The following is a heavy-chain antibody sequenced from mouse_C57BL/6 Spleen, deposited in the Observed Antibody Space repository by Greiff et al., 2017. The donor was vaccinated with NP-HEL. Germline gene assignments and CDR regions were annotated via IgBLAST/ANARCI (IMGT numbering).Heavy chain of an antibody. Sequence: QVQLQQPGAELVKPGASVKLSCKASGYTFTSYWMHWVKQRPGQGLEWIGMIHPNSGSTNYNEKFKSKATLTVDKSSSTAYMQLSSLTSEDSAVYDGETGHNYGSSYWYFDVWGTGTTVTVSS. V-gene: IGHV1-64*01. J-gene: IGHJ1*03. CDR3: ETGHNYGSSYWYFDV. CDR1: GYTFTSYW. CDR2: IHPNSGST. D-gene: IGHD1-1*01.